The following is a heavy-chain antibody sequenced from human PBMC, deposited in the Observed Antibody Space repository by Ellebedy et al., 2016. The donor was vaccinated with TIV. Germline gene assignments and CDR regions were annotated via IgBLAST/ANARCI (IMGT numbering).Heavy chain of an antibody. J-gene: IGHJ4*02. CDR3: ARFGSSSFDY. Sequence: SETLSLXXTVSGGSISSSSYYWGWIRQPPGKGLEWIGSIYYSGSTYYNPSLKSRVTISVDTSKNQFSLKLSSVTAADTAVYYCARFGSSSFDYWGQGTLVTVSS. V-gene: IGHV4-39*01. CDR2: IYYSGST. CDR1: GGSISSSSYY. D-gene: IGHD6-6*01.